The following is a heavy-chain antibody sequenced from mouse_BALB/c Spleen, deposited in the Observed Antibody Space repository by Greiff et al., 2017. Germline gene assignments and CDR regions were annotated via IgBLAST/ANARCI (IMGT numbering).Heavy chain of an antibody. Sequence: EVKLLESGPSLVKPSQTLSLTCSVTGDSITSCYWNWIRKFPGNKLEYMGYISYSGSTYYNPSLKSRISITRDTSKNQYYLQLNSVTTEDTATYYCAKIRGNWYFDVWGAGTTVTVSA. CDR1: GDSITSCY. J-gene: IGHJ1*01. V-gene: IGHV3-8*02. CDR3: AKIRGNWYFDV. CDR2: ISYSGST.